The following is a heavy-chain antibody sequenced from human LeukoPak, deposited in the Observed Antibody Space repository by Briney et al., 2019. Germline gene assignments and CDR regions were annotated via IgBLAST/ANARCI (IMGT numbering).Heavy chain of an antibody. Sequence: GESLKISCKGSGYSFTSYWIGWVRQMPGKGLEWMGIIYPGDSDTRYSPSFQGRVTISADKSISTAYLQWSSLKASDTAMYYCARSPGPYYYDSSGYVWDYWGQGTLVTVSS. CDR2: IYPGDSDT. J-gene: IGHJ4*02. D-gene: IGHD3-22*01. CDR3: ARSPGPYYYDSSGYVWDY. CDR1: GYSFTSYW. V-gene: IGHV5-51*01.